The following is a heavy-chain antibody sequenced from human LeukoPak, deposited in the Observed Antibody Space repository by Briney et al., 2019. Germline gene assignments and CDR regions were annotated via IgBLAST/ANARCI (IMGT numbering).Heavy chain of an antibody. J-gene: IGHJ4*02. Sequence: SVKVSCKASGGTFSSYAISWVRQAPGQGLEWMGGIIPIFGTANYAQKFQGRVTITADESTSTAYMELSSLRSEDTAVYYCAGALTAGRSGYGGTAFDYWGQGTLVTVSS. CDR1: GGTFSSYA. V-gene: IGHV1-69*13. D-gene: IGHD3-22*01. CDR2: IIPIFGTA. CDR3: AGALTAGRSGYGGTAFDY.